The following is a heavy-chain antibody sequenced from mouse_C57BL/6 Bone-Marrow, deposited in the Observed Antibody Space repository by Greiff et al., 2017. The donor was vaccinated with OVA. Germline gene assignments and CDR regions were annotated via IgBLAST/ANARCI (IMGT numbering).Heavy chain of an antibody. CDR2: IDPSDSYT. D-gene: IGHD5-1*01. CDR3: ARYRTVDV. Sequence: QVQLQQPGAELVMPGASVKLSCKASGYTFTSYWMHWVKQRPGQGLEWIGEIDPSDSYTNYNQKFKGKSTLTVDKSSSTAYMQLSSLTSEDSAVYYCARYRTVDVWGTGTTVTVSS. V-gene: IGHV1-69*01. CDR1: GYTFTSYW. J-gene: IGHJ1*03.